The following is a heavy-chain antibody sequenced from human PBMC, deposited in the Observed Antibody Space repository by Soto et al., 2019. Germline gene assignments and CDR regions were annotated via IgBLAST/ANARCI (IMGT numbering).Heavy chain of an antibody. CDR3: GKSGGSGAFDC. J-gene: IGHJ4*02. D-gene: IGHD3-10*01. CDR1: GFTFSSYD. CDR2: IAYDGSSQ. V-gene: IGHV3-30*18. Sequence: QVQLVESGGGVVQPGRSLRLSCAASGFTFSSYDMHWVRQAPGKGLEWVAVIAYDGSSQYYADSVKGRFTISRDNSKNTRYMQMISLGAEDRAVYYCGKSGGSGAFDCWGQGTLVTVSS.